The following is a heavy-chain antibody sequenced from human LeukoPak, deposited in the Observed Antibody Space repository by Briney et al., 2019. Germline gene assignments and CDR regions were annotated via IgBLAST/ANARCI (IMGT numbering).Heavy chain of an antibody. J-gene: IGHJ4*02. Sequence: GGSLRLSCAASGFTVSSNYMSWVRQAPGKGLEWVSVINSGGSTYYADSVKGRFTISRDNSKNTLYLQMNSLRAEDTAVYYCAREAGAGTVDYWGQGTLVTVSS. D-gene: IGHD6-13*01. CDR1: GFTVSSNY. CDR2: INSGGST. CDR3: AREAGAGTVDY. V-gene: IGHV3-53*01.